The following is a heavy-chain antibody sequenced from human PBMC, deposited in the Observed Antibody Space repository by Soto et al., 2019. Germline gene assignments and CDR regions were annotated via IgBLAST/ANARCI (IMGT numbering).Heavy chain of an antibody. CDR1: AGTFSSYA. V-gene: IGHV1-69*13. D-gene: IGHD2-2*01. CDR2: IIPIFGTA. CDR3: ASTPDCISASCYRRTTYYYYGMDV. J-gene: IGHJ6*02. Sequence: SVKVYCKASAGTFSSYAISWVRQALGQGLEWMGGIIPIFGTANYAQKFQGRVTITADESTSTAYMELSSLRSEDTAVYYCASTPDCISASCYRRTTYYYYGMDVWG.